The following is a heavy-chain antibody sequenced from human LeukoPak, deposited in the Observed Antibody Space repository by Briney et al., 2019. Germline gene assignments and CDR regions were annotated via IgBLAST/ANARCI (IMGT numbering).Heavy chain of an antibody. Sequence: ASVKVSCKASGYTFTSYGISWVRQAPGQGLEWMGWISAYNGNTNYAQKLQGRVTMTTDTSTSTAYMELRSLRSDDTAVYYCARIRRSAHIRYFDWLLFPFDYWGQGTLVTVSS. V-gene: IGHV1-18*04. CDR1: GYTFTSYG. CDR3: ARIRRSAHIRYFDWLLFPFDY. D-gene: IGHD3-9*01. CDR2: ISAYNGNT. J-gene: IGHJ4*02.